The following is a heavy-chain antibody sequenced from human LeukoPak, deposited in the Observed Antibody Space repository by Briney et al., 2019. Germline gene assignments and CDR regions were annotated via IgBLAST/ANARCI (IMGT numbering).Heavy chain of an antibody. CDR2: ISGSGAGT. CDR3: ARFRTWGDKAFDY. Sequence: PGGSLRLSCAASGFTFSSFAMSWVRQAPGKGLEWVSAISGSGAGTYYADSVKGRFTISRDNSKNTLYLQMNSLRAEDTAVYYCARFRTWGDKAFDYWGQGTLVTVSS. V-gene: IGHV3-23*01. CDR1: GFTFSSFA. J-gene: IGHJ4*02. D-gene: IGHD2-21*02.